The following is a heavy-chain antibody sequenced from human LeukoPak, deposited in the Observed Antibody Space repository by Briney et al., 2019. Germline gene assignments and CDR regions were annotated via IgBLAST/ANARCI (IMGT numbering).Heavy chain of an antibody. V-gene: IGHV5-51*01. CDR2: IYPGDSDT. CDR3: ARRGYCSSTSCYYFDY. D-gene: IGHD2-2*01. Sequence: GESLKISCKGSGYSFTGYWIGWVRQMPGKGLEWMGIIYPGDSDTRYSPSFQGQVTISADKSISTAYLQWSSLKASDTAMYYCARRGYCSSTSCYYFDYWGQGTLVTVSS. CDR1: GYSFTGYW. J-gene: IGHJ4*02.